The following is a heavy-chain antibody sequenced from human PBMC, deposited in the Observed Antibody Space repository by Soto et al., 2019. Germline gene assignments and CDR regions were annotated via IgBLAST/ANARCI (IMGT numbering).Heavy chain of an antibody. Sequence: QLQLQESGPGLVKPSETLSLTCTVSGGSISSSSYYWGWIRQPPGKGLEWIGSIYYSGSTYYNPSLKSRVTISVDTSKNQFSLKLSSVTAADTAVYYCARQSPPLTCGGDCPHYYYYGMDVWGQGTTVTVSS. CDR3: ARQSPPLTCGGDCPHYYYYGMDV. CDR2: IYYSGST. D-gene: IGHD2-21*02. J-gene: IGHJ6*02. CDR1: GGSISSSSYY. V-gene: IGHV4-39*01.